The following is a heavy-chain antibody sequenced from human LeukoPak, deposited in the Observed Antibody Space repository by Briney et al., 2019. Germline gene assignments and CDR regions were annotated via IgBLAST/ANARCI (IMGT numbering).Heavy chain of an antibody. Sequence: GGSLRLSCAASGFIFSSYDMHWVRHATGKGLEWVSAIGTPGDPYYLGSVKGRFSISRENAKNSLYLQMNSLRAGDKAVYYCARGNYHNYCSSTSCDGYFDYWGQGTLVTVSS. CDR3: ARGNYHNYCSSTSCDGYFDY. CDR1: GFIFSSYD. CDR2: IGTPGDP. D-gene: IGHD2-2*01. J-gene: IGHJ4*02. V-gene: IGHV3-13*05.